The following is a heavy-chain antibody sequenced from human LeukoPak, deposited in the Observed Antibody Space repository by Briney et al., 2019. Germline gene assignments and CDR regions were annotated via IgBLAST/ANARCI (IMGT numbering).Heavy chain of an antibody. D-gene: IGHD2-2*01. CDR3: ARSDIGPAYYYYYMDV. CDR2: IYYSGST. V-gene: IGHV4-61*05. J-gene: IGHJ6*03. Sequence: PSETLSLTCIVSGDSISSSRYYWGWIRQPPGKGLEYIGYIYYSGSTNYSPSLKSRVTISVDTSKNQFSLKLSSVTAADTAVYYCARSDIGPAYYYYYMDVWGKGTTVTVSS. CDR1: GDSISSSRYY.